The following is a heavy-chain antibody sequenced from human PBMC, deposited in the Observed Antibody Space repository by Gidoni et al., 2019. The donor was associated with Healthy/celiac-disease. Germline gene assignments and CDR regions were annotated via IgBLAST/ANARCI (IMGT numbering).Heavy chain of an antibody. CDR3: ARPTRTGYYDY. Sequence: QVQLVQSGAEVKKPGASVKVSCKASVYTFTGYYMHWVRQAPGQGLEWMGWINPNSGGKNYAQKFQGWVTMTRDTSISTAYMELSRLRSDDTAVYYCARPTRTGYYDYWGQGTLVTVSS. CDR2: INPNSGGK. D-gene: IGHD3-9*01. V-gene: IGHV1-2*04. CDR1: VYTFTGYY. J-gene: IGHJ4*02.